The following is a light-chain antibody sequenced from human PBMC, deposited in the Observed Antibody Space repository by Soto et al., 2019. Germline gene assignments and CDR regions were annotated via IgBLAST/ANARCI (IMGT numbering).Light chain of an antibody. J-gene: IGKJ1*01. V-gene: IGKV3-20*01. CDR3: QQYGSSSWT. Sequence: EIVLTQSPGTLSSSPGERATLSCRASQSVSSSYLAWYQQKPGQAPRLLIYAASSRATGIPDRFSGSCSGTDFTLTISRLEPEDFAVYYCQQYGSSSWTFGQGTKVDI. CDR2: AAS. CDR1: QSVSSSY.